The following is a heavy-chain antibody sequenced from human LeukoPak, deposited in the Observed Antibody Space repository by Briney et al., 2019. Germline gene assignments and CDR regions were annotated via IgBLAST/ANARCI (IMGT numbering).Heavy chain of an antibody. CDR1: GGSISSYY. CDR3: ARVYDFWRGYDY. CDR2: IYYSGST. V-gene: IGHV4-59*01. D-gene: IGHD3-3*01. Sequence: SETLSLTCTVSGGSISSYYWSWIRQPPGKGLEWIGYIYYSGSTNYNPSLKSRVTISVDTSKNQFSLKLSSVTAPDTAVYYCARVYDFWRGYDYWGQGTLVTVSS. J-gene: IGHJ4*02.